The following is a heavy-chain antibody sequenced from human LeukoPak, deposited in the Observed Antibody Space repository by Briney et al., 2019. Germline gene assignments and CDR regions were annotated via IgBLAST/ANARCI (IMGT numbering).Heavy chain of an antibody. Sequence: SQTLSLTCAVSGGSISSGGYSWSWIRQPPGKGLEWIGYIYHSGSTYYNPSLESRVTISVDRSKNQFSLKLSSVTAADTAVYYCARGRGYCSGGSCHAWFDPWGQGTLVTVSS. J-gene: IGHJ5*02. CDR1: GGSISSGGYS. CDR2: IYHSGST. D-gene: IGHD2-15*01. CDR3: ARGRGYCSGGSCHAWFDP. V-gene: IGHV4-30-2*01.